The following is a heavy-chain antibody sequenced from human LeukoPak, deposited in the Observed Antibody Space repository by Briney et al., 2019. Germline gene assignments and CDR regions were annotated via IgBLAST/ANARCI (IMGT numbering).Heavy chain of an antibody. J-gene: IGHJ6*01. CDR3: ARGGYCSGGSCSYYYYGMDV. D-gene: IGHD2-15*01. Sequence: ASVKVSCKASVYTFTSYYMHWVRQAPGQGLEWMGIINPSGGSTSYAQKFQGRVTMTRDTSTSTVYMELSSLRSEDTAVYYCARGGYCSGGSCSYYYYGMDVWXXXXXVTXSS. CDR2: INPSGGST. V-gene: IGHV1-46*01. CDR1: VYTFTSYY.